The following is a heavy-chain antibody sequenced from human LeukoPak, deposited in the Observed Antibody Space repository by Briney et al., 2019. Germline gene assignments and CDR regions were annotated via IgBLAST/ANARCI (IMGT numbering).Heavy chain of an antibody. J-gene: IGHJ4*02. Sequence: NPSETLSLTCAVYGGSFSGYYWSWIRQPPGKGLEWIGEINHSGSTNYNPSLKSRVTISVDTSKNQFSLKLSSVTAADTAVYYCARDRYYYDSSGYYYPYWGQGTLVTVSS. CDR3: ARDRYYYDSSGYYYPY. CDR1: GGSFSGYY. CDR2: INHSGST. V-gene: IGHV4-34*01. D-gene: IGHD3-22*01.